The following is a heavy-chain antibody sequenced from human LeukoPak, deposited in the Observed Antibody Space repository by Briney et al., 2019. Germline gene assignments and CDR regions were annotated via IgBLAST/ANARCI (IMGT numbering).Heavy chain of an antibody. CDR1: GGSISSYY. CDR2: IYTSGST. D-gene: IGHD2-8*02. J-gene: IGHJ6*03. Sequence: SETLSLTCTVSGGSISSYYWSWIRQPAGKGLEWIGCIYTSGSTNYNPSLKSRVTISVDTSKNQFSLKLSSVTAADTAVYYCARAGGSERFQTYYYYMDVWGKGTTVTISS. CDR3: ARAGGSERFQTYYYYMDV. V-gene: IGHV4-4*07.